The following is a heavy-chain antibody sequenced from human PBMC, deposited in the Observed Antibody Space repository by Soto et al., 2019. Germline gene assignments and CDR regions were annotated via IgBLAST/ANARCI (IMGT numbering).Heavy chain of an antibody. CDR2: IYYSGST. CDR3: ARRYSSVFDF. J-gene: IGHJ3*01. D-gene: IGHD6-19*01. CDR1: GGSISSGGYY. Sequence: SETLSLTCTVSGGSISSGGYYWSWIRQHPGKGLEWIGYIYYSGSTNYNPSLKSRVTISVDTSKNQFSLKLSSVTAADTALYYCARRYSSVFDFWGQRSSVT. V-gene: IGHV4-61*08.